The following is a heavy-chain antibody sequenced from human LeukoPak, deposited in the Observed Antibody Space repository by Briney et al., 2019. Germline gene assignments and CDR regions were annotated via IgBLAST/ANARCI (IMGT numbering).Heavy chain of an antibody. Sequence: PGGSLRLSCAASGFTFSNYWMSWVRQAPGKGLEWVANIKEDGSEKYHVDSVKGRFTVSRGNAKNSLYLQMNSLRAEDTAVYYCARLQKRDSRDYWGQGTLVTVSS. D-gene: IGHD5-24*01. J-gene: IGHJ4*02. CDR1: GFTFSNYW. CDR2: IKEDGSEK. CDR3: ARLQKRDSRDY. V-gene: IGHV3-7*02.